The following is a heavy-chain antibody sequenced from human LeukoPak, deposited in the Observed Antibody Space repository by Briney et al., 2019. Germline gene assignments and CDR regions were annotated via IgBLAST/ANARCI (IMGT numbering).Heavy chain of an antibody. V-gene: IGHV4-61*01. J-gene: IGHJ5*02. D-gene: IGHD1-1*01. CDR1: GDSVSSDRYY. CDR2: IRYSGHT. Sequence: PSETLSLTCTVSGDSVSSDRYYWTWIRQSPGKGPEWIAYIRYSGHTNYNPSLNSRVTISLDTSKNQFSLRLSSVTAADTAVYYCARYNWNTWFDPWGQGTLVTVSS. CDR3: ARYNWNTWFDP.